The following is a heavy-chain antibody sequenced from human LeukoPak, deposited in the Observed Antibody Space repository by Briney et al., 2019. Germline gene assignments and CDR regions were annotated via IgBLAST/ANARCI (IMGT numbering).Heavy chain of an antibody. CDR3: ARHGSYYYDSSGYYRFDY. CDR2: IYYSGST. CDR1: DYSISSGYY. Sequence: PSETLSLTCTVSDYSISSGYYWGWIRQPPGKGLERIGSIYYSGSTYYNPSLKSRVTISVDTSKNQFSLKLSSVTAADTAVYYCARHGSYYYDSSGYYRFDYWGQGTLVTVSS. J-gene: IGHJ4*02. V-gene: IGHV4-38-2*02. D-gene: IGHD3-22*01.